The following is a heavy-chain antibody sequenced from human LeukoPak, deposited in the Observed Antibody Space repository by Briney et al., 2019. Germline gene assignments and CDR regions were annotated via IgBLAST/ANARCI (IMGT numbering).Heavy chain of an antibody. CDR2: INHSGST. CDR3: ASLSPELSFLDY. CDR1: GGSFSGYH. V-gene: IGHV4-34*01. J-gene: IGHJ4*02. D-gene: IGHD3-16*02. Sequence: SETLSLTCAVYGGSFSGYHWSWIRQPPGKGLEWIGEINHSGSTNYNPSLKSRVTISVDTSKNQFSLKLSSVTAADTAVYYCASLSPELSFLDYWGQGTLVTVSS.